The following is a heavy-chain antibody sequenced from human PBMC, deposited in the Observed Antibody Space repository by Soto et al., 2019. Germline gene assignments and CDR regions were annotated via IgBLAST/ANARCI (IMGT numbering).Heavy chain of an antibody. J-gene: IGHJ5*02. D-gene: IGHD3-9*01. V-gene: IGHV4-34*01. CDR2: INHSGST. CDR1: GGSFSGYY. CDR3: ARDGWGPGEDFDWLNWFDP. Sequence: QVQLQQWGAGLLKPSETLSLTCAVYGGSFSGYYWSWIRQPPGKGLEWIGEINHSGSTNYNPSLKSRVTRSVDTSKNQFSLKLSSVTAADTAVYYCARDGWGPGEDFDWLNWFDPWGQGTLVTVSS.